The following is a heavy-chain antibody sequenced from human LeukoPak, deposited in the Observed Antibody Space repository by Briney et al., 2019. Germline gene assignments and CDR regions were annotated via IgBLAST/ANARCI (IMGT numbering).Heavy chain of an antibody. D-gene: IGHD3-22*01. J-gene: IGHJ4*02. CDR3: STTYYYDSSEGY. CDR2: IKSKTNGETT. CDR1: DFTFSRAW. V-gene: IGHV3-15*07. Sequence: PGGSLRLSCAASDFTFSRAWMNWVRQAPGKGLEWVGRIKSKTNGETTDYAAPVKGRFTISRDDSKNTLYLQMNSLKTEDTAVYYCSTTYYYDSSEGYWGQGTLVTISS.